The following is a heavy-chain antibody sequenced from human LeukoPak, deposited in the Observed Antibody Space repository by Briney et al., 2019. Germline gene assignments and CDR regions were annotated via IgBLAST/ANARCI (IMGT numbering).Heavy chain of an antibody. CDR3: ARDGDHGYSYGTTPYYGMDV. D-gene: IGHD5-18*01. V-gene: IGHV1-46*01. CDR2: INPSGGST. Sequence: ASVKVSCKASGYTFTSYYMHWVRQAPGQGLEWMGIINPSGGSTSYAQKFQGRVTMTRDTSTSTVYMELSSLRSEDTAVYYCARDGDHGYSYGTTPYYGMDVWGQGTTVTVSS. CDR1: GYTFTSYY. J-gene: IGHJ6*02.